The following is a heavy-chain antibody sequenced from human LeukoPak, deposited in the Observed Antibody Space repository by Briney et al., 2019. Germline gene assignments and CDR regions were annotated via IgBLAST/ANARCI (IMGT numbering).Heavy chain of an antibody. CDR3: ARLMSDVVVVAATPEGWFDP. V-gene: IGHV5-51*01. CDR1: GYSFTTYW. J-gene: IGHJ5*02. CDR2: IYPSDSDT. D-gene: IGHD2-15*01. Sequence: GESLKISCKGSGYSFTTYWIGWVRQKPGKGLEWMGIIYPSDSDTRYSQSFQGQVTISADKSISTAYLQWSSLKASDTAMYYCARLMSDVVVVAATPEGWFDPWGQGTLVTVSS.